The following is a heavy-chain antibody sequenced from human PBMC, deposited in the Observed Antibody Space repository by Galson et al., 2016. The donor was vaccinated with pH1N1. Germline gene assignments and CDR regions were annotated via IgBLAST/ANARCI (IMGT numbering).Heavy chain of an antibody. CDR2: IFYGGTT. D-gene: IGHD4-23*01. Sequence: ETLSLTCTVSGGSVATNTYYWGWIRQPPGKGLEWIGSIFYGGTTYYSPSLQSRVTVSMDTSNNQVSLAISSVTAADTAVYFCARDRGGNFQSFDYWGQGTLVAVSS. J-gene: IGHJ4*02. CDR1: GGSVATNTYY. CDR3: ARDRGGNFQSFDY. V-gene: IGHV4-39*07.